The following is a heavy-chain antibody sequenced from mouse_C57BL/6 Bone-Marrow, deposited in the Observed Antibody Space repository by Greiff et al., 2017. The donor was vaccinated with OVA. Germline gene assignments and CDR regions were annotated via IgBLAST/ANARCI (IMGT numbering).Heavy chain of an antibody. CDR1: GFNINDDY. CDR2: IDPENGDT. J-gene: IGHJ2*01. Sequence: VQLKQSGAELVKPGASVKLSCTASGFNINDDYMHWVKQRPEQGLEWIGWIDPENGDTEYASKFQGKATITADTSSNTAYLQLSSLTSEDTAVYYCTSYGNFDYWGQGTTLTVSS. D-gene: IGHD2-1*01. CDR3: TSYGNFDY. V-gene: IGHV14-4*01.